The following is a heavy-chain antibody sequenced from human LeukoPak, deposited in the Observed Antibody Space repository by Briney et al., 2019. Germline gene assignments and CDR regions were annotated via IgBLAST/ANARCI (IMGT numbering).Heavy chain of an antibody. J-gene: IGHJ4*02. V-gene: IGHV3-30*19. CDR2: IWYDGSNK. CDR3: ARDLPQVAAFDY. CDR1: GFTFSSFG. Sequence: PGRSLRLSCATSGFTFSSFGMHWVRQAPGKGLEWVAVIWYDGSNKYYADSVKGRFTISRDNSKNTLYLQMNSLRAEDTAVYYCARDLPQVAAFDYWGQGTLVTVSS. D-gene: IGHD6-19*01.